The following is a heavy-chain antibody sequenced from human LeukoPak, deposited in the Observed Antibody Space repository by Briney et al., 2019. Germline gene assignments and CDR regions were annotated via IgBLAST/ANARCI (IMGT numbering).Heavy chain of an antibody. V-gene: IGHV5-51*01. CDR3: ARHYSSSWYKPQDAFDI. D-gene: IGHD6-13*01. CDR2: IYPGDSDT. CDR1: GYSFTSYW. J-gene: IGHJ3*02. Sequence: PGESLKISCKGSGYSFTSYWIGWVRQMPGKGLEWMGIIYPGDSDTRYSPSFQGQVTTSADKSISTAYLQWSSLKASDTAMYYCARHYSSSWYKPQDAFDIWGQGTMVTVSS.